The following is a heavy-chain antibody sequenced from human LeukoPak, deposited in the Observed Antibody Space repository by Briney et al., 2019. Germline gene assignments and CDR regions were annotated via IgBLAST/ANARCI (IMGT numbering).Heavy chain of an antibody. D-gene: IGHD6-19*01. CDR2: ISAYNGNT. CDR3: ARVPIHFRAVAAKKNYYMDV. CDR1: GYTFTSYG. V-gene: IGHV1-18*01. Sequence: EASVKVSCKASGYTFTSYGISWVRQAPGQGLEWMGWISAYNGNTNYAQKFQGRVTITRNTSISTAYMELSSLRSEDTAVYHCARVPIHFRAVAAKKNYYMDVWGKGTTVTVSS. J-gene: IGHJ6*03.